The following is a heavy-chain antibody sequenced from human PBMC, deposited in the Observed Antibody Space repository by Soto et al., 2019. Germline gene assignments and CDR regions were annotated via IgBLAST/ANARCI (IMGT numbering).Heavy chain of an antibody. Sequence: ASVKVSCKTSGYIFTSYHSNWVRQAPGQGLEWMGWITAYNGNADYAQKFQGRVTMTTDTSTSTAYMEVRTLRSDDTAVYYCARGSSSWYSDYDYVLNVWGQRNTLAVSS. CDR2: ITAYNGNA. J-gene: IGHJ6*02. V-gene: IGHV1-18*01. CDR3: ARGSSSWYSDYDYVLNV. CDR1: GYIFTSYH. D-gene: IGHD6-13*01.